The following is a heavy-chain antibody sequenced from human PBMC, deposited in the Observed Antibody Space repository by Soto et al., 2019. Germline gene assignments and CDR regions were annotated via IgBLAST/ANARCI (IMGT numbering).Heavy chain of an antibody. CDR1: GGSFSGYY. CDR3: ARALGYTYGHLPIDY. CDR2: INHSGST. Sequence: SETLSLTCAVYGGSFSGYYWSWIRQPPGKGLEWIGEINHSGSTNYNPSLKSRVTIAVDRSMNQFSLKLSSVTAADTAVYYCARALGYTYGHLPIDYWGQGTLVTVS. D-gene: IGHD5-18*01. J-gene: IGHJ4*02. V-gene: IGHV4-34*01.